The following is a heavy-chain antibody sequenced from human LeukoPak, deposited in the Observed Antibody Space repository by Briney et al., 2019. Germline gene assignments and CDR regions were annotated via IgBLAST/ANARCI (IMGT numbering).Heavy chain of an antibody. CDR1: GYSISSGYY. CDR2: IYHSGST. Sequence: SETLSLTCAVSGYSISSGYYWGWIRQPPGKGLEWIGSIYHSGSTYYNPSLKSRVTISVGTSKNQFSLKLSSVTAADTAVYYCARGDFWSGYYPPDYFDYWGQGTLVTVSS. CDR3: ARGDFWSGYYPPDYFDY. D-gene: IGHD3-3*01. V-gene: IGHV4-38-2*01. J-gene: IGHJ4*02.